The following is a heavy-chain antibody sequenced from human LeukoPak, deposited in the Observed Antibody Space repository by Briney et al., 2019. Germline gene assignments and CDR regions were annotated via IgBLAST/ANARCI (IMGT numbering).Heavy chain of an antibody. CDR2: IYWNDDK. CDR3: AHRFGSYSSSWYYFDY. D-gene: IGHD6-13*01. V-gene: IGHV2-5*01. J-gene: IGHJ4*02. CDR1: GFSLSTSGVG. Sequence: SGPTLVKPTQTLTLTCTFSGFSLSTSGVGVGRIRQPPGKALEWLALIYWNDDKRYIPSLKSRLTITKDTSKNQVVLTMTNMDPVDTATYYCAHRFGSYSSSWYYFDYWGQGTLVTVSS.